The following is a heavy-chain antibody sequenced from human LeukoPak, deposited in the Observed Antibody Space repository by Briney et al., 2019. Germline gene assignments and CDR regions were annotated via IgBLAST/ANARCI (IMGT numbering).Heavy chain of an antibody. Sequence: GSLRLSCAASGFTFSSYSMNWVRQAPGKGLEWVSSISSSSSYIYYADSVKGRFTISRDNAKNSLYLQMNSLRAEDTAVYYCATTPALLWFGDAFDIWGQGTMVTVSS. D-gene: IGHD3-10*01. CDR3: ATTPALLWFGDAFDI. CDR1: GFTFSSYS. CDR2: ISSSSSYI. J-gene: IGHJ3*02. V-gene: IGHV3-21*01.